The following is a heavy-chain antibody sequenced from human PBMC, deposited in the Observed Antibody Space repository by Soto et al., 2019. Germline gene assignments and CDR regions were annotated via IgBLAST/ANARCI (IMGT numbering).Heavy chain of an antibody. J-gene: IGHJ4*02. D-gene: IGHD4-17*01. CDR1: GGSISRSGYY. V-gene: IGHV4-39*01. CDR3: ARVYGDYTVGPFDY. Sequence: QLQLQESGPGLVKPSETLSLTCTVSGGSISRSGYYWGWIRQPPGKGLEWIGSIYYSGSTYYNPSLKSRVTISVDTSKNQFSRKLSSVTAADTAVYYCARVYGDYTVGPFDYWGQGTLVTVSS. CDR2: IYYSGST.